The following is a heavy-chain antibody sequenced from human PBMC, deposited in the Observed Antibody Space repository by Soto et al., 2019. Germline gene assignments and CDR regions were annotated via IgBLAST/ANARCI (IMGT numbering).Heavy chain of an antibody. CDR1: GGSISSSSYY. CDR2: IYYSGST. V-gene: IGHV4-39*01. D-gene: IGHD5-12*01. J-gene: IGHJ4*02. Sequence: QLQLQESGPGLVKPSETLSLTCTVSGGSISSSSYYWGWIRQPPGKGLEWIGSIYYSGSTYYNPSLKSRVTISVDTSKNQFSLKLSSVTAADTAVYYCARHNIVATRSRGYFDYWGQGTLVTVSS. CDR3: ARHNIVATRSRGYFDY.